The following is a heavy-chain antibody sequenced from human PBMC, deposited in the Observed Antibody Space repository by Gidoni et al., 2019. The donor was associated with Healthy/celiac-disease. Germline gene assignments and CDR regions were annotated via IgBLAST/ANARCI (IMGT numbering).Heavy chain of an antibody. CDR1: GFTFSSYG. Sequence: QVQLVESGGGVVQPGRSLRLSCAASGFTFSSYGMHWVRQAPGKGLAWVAVIWYDGSNKYYADSVKGRFTISRDNSKNTLYLQMNSLRAEDTAVYYCAREAVEWGGYYFDYWGQGTLVTVSS. CDR3: AREAVEWGGYYFDY. V-gene: IGHV3-33*01. J-gene: IGHJ4*02. CDR2: IWYDGSNK. D-gene: IGHD2-8*01.